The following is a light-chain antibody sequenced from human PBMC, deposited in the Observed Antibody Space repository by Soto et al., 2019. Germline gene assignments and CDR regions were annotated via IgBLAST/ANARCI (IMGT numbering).Light chain of an antibody. CDR2: GAS. CDR3: QQYGSSPIT. CDR1: QSVSNSY. J-gene: IGKJ5*01. V-gene: IGKV3-20*01. Sequence: EIVLTQSPGTLSLSPVGIASLAFMASQSVSNSYLAWYQQKPGQAPRLLIFGASSRATGIPDRFSGSGSGTDFTLTISRLEPEDFAVYYCQQYGSSPITFGQGTRLEIK.